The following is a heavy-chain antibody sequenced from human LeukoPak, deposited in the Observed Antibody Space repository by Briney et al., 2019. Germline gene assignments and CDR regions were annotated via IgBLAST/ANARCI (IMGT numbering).Heavy chain of an antibody. J-gene: IGHJ4*02. V-gene: IGHV3-21*01. D-gene: IGHD4-17*01. Sequence: GGSLRLSCAASGFTFSSYSMNWVRQAPGKGLEWVSSISSSSYIYYADSVKGRFTISRDNAKNSLYLQMNSLRAEDTAVYYCAREDTVTTSPFFDYWGQGTLVTVSS. CDR3: AREDTVTTSPFFDY. CDR1: GFTFSSYS. CDR2: ISSSSYI.